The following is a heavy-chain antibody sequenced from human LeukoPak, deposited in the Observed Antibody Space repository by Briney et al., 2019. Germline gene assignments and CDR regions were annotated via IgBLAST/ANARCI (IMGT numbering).Heavy chain of an antibody. V-gene: IGHV1-69*13. J-gene: IGHJ3*02. CDR1: GYTFTSYG. D-gene: IGHD1-1*01. CDR3: ARQTVERQPDAFDI. CDR2: IIPIFGTA. Sequence: SVKVSCKASGYTFTSYGISWVRQAPGQRLEWMGGIIPIFGTANYAQKFQGRVTITADESTSTAYMELSSLRSEDTAVYYCARQTVERQPDAFDIWGQGTMVTVSS.